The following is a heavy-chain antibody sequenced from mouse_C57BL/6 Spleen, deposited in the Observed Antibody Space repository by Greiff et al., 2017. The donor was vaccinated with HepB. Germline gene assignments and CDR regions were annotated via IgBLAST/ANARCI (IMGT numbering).Heavy chain of an antibody. V-gene: IGHV3-6*01. D-gene: IGHD2-14*01. Sequence: EVKLEESGPGLVKPSQSLSLTCSVTGYSITSGYYWNWIRQFPGNKLEWMGYISYDGSNNYNPSLKNRISITRDTSKNQFFLKLNSVTTEDTATYYCARAVRRPYWYFDVWGTGPTVTVSS. CDR3: ARAVRRPYWYFDV. CDR1: GYSITSGYY. CDR2: ISYDGSN. J-gene: IGHJ1*03.